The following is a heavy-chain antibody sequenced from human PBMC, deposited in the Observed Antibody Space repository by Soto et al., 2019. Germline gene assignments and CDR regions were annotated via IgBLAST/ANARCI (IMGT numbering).Heavy chain of an antibody. V-gene: IGHV1-18*01. J-gene: IGHJ4*02. CDR1: GYTFTSYG. D-gene: IGHD3-22*01. CDR2: ISAYNGNT. Sequence: ASVKVSCKASGYTFTSYGISWVRQAPGQGLEWMGWISAYNGNTNYAQKLQGRVTMTTDTSTSTAYMELRSLRSDDTAVYYCARVYYDSSGHIPPDFDYWGQGTLVTVSS. CDR3: ARVYYDSSGHIPPDFDY.